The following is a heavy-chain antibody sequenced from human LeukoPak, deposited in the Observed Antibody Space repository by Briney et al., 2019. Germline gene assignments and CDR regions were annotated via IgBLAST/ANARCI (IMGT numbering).Heavy chain of an antibody. CDR3: AKDIGEMATLWFDY. V-gene: IGHV3-9*01. J-gene: IGHJ4*02. Sequence: TGGSLRLSCAASGFTFDDYAMHWVRQAPGKGLEWVSGISWNSGSIGYADSVKGRFTISRDNAKNSLYLHMNSLRAEDTALYYCAKDIGEMATLWFDYWGQGTLVTVSS. CDR2: ISWNSGSI. D-gene: IGHD5-24*01. CDR1: GFTFDDYA.